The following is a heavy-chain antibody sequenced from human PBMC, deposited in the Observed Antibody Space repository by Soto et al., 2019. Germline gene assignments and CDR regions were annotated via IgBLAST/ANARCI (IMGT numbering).Heavy chain of an antibody. V-gene: IGHV1-3*01. Sequence: ASVKVSCKASGYTFSSYAIHWVRQAPGQRLEWMGWINAGNGNTKYSQKFQGRVTITRDTSASTAYMELSSLRSEDTAVYYCAREERYCSSTSCYHYYGMDVWGQGTTVTVSS. CDR1: GYTFSSYA. D-gene: IGHD2-2*01. CDR2: INAGNGNT. J-gene: IGHJ6*02. CDR3: AREERYCSSTSCYHYYGMDV.